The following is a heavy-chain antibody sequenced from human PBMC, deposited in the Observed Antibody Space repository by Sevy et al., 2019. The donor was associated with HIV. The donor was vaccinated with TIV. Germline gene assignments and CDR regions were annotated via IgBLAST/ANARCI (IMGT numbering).Heavy chain of an antibody. Sequence: ASMKVSCKASGGTFSSYAISWVRRAPGQGLEWMGGIIPIFGTANYAQKFQGRVTITADESTSTAYMELSSLRSEDTAVYYCARDRYCSSTSCYYWFDPWGQEPWSPSPQ. V-gene: IGHV1-69*01. CDR2: IIPIFGTA. CDR1: GGTFSSYA. D-gene: IGHD2-2*01. J-gene: IGHJ5*02. CDR3: ARDRYCSSTSCYYWFDP.